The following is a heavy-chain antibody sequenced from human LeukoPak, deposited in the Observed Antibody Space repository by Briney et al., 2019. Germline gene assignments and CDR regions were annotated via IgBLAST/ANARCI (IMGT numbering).Heavy chain of an antibody. J-gene: IGHJ4*02. CDR3: ARDSRANSGYDPDY. V-gene: IGHV3-53*01. D-gene: IGHD5-12*01. Sequence: PGGSLRLSCAASGFTVSSNYKSWVRQAPGKGLEWVSVIYSGGSTYYADSVKGRFTISRDNSKNTLYLQMNSLRAEDTAVYYCARDSRANSGYDPDYWGQGTLVTVSS. CDR2: IYSGGST. CDR1: GFTVSSNY.